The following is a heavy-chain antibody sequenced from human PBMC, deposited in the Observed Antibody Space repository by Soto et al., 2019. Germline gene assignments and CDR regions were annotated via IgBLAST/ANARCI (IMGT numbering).Heavy chain of an antibody. D-gene: IGHD6-13*01. CDR1: GVSLSTSGVG. J-gene: IGHJ1*01. CDR2: IYWNDDK. Sequence: QITLKESGPTLVKPTQTLTLTCTFSGVSLSTSGVGVGWIRQPPGKALEWLALIYWNDDKRYSPSLKSRLTITKDTSKNQVVLTMTNMDPVDTATYYCAHKRLAAARTIEYFQHWGQGTLVTVSS. CDR3: AHKRLAAARTIEYFQH. V-gene: IGHV2-5*01.